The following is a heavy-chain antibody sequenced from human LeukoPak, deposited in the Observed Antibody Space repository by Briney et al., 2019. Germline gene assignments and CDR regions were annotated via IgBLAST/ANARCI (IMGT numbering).Heavy chain of an antibody. CDR1: GFTFSSYS. Sequence: PGGSLRLSCAASGFTFSSYSMNWVRQAPGKGLEWVSSISSSSSYIYYVDSVKGRFTISRDNAKNSLYLQMNSLRAEDTAVYYCARDKVPVGYSYGFDYWGQGTLVTVSS. V-gene: IGHV3-21*01. J-gene: IGHJ4*02. CDR2: ISSSSSYI. D-gene: IGHD5-18*01. CDR3: ARDKVPVGYSYGFDY.